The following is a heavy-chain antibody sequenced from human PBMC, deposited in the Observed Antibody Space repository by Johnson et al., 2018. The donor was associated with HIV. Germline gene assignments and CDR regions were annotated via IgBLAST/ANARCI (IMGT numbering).Heavy chain of an antibody. V-gene: IGHV3-9*01. CDR2: ITWNGDTI. J-gene: IGHJ3*02. D-gene: IGHD1-26*01. CDR1: GFTIEDYA. CDR3: ARGRPWGWELRRDAFDI. Sequence: VQLVESGGGLLQPGRSLRLSCAASGFTIEDYAMHWVRQAPGKGLEWVSGITWNGDTIDSADSVEGRFTISRDNARNSLYLQMSSLRAEDTALYYCARGRPWGWELRRDAFDIWGQGTMVTVSS.